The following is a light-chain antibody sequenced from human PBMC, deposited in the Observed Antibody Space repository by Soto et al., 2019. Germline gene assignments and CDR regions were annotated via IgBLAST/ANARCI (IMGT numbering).Light chain of an antibody. Sequence: DIQMTQSPSSLSASVRDRVTITCRASQSISSYLNWFQQKPGKAPELLIYAASSLQSGVPSRFSGSGSGTDFTLTISSLQPEDFATYYCQQSYSTPYTFGQGTKLQI. V-gene: IGKV1-39*01. CDR3: QQSYSTPYT. CDR1: QSISSY. CDR2: AAS. J-gene: IGKJ2*01.